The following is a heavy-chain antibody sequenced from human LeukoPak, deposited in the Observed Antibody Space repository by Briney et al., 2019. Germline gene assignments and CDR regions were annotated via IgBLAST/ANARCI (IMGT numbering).Heavy chain of an antibody. V-gene: IGHV3-21*01. CDR3: ARDSLYSSGWYPRSTNWFDP. CDR1: GFTFSSYS. Sequence: GGSLRLSCAASGFTFSSYSMNWVRQAPGKGLEWVSSISSSRSYIYYADSVKGRFTISRDNAKNSLYLQMNSLRAEDTAVYYCARDSLYSSGWYPRSTNWFDPWGQGTLVTVSS. CDR2: ISSSRSYI. D-gene: IGHD6-19*01. J-gene: IGHJ5*02.